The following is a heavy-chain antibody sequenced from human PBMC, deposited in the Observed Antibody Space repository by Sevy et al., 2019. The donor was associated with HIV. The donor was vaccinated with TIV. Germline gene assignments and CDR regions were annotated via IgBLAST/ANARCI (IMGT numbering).Heavy chain of an antibody. CDR2: IWYDGRNT. J-gene: IGHJ4*02. D-gene: IGHD1-26*01. V-gene: IGHV3-33*01. CDR1: GFIFSYYG. Sequence: GWSLRLSCAASGFIFSYYGMHWVRQAPGKGLEWVAVIWYDGRNTIYADSVKGRFTISRDNSKNILYLQMNSLRDEDLAVYYCAVDPHEIMLSGSYYLYWGQGTRVTVSS. CDR3: AVDPHEIMLSGSYYLY.